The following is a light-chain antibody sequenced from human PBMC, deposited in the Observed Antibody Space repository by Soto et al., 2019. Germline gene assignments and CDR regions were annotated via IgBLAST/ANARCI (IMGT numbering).Light chain of an antibody. CDR3: QQYGCSPWT. CDR2: DAS. Sequence: EIVLTQSPATLSLSPGERATISCGASQSVSSSYLAWYQQKHGLAXRPXIYDASSRATGIPDRFSVIEYGTACTITISRLEPEDGEVYDCQQYGCSPWTFGQGTKVEIK. CDR1: QSVSSSY. J-gene: IGKJ1*01. V-gene: IGKV3D-20*01.